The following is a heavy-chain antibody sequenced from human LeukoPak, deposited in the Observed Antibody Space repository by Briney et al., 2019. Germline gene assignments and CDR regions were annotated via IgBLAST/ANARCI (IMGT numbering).Heavy chain of an antibody. J-gene: IGHJ4*02. D-gene: IGHD5-24*01. V-gene: IGHV4-61*02. CDR1: GVSISSGSYY. CDR3: ARAYEEMATNHFDY. Sequence: SETLSLTCTVSGVSISSGSYYWSWIRQPAGKRLEWIGRIYTSGSTNYNPSLKSRVTISVDTSKNPFSLKLSSVTAADTAVYYCARAYEEMATNHFDYWGQGTLVTVSS. CDR2: IYTSGST.